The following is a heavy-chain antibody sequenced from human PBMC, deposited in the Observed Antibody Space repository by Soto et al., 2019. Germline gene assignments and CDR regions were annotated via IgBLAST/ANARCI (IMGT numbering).Heavy chain of an antibody. CDR3: AHIVVAGLGYYFDY. V-gene: IGHV2-5*02. D-gene: IGHD6-19*01. CDR2: IYWDDDK. J-gene: IGHJ4*02. CDR1: GFSLSSTRMA. Sequence: QITLKESGPTLVKPTQTLTLTCTFSGFSLSSTRMAVGWIRQPPGKALEWLALIYWDDDKRYSPFLKSRLTIAKDTAKKPVVLTMSNMVPVDTARYYCAHIVVAGLGYYFDYWGQGTLGTVSS.